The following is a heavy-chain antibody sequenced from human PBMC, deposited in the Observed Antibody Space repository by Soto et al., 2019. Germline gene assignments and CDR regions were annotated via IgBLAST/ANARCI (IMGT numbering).Heavy chain of an antibody. J-gene: IGHJ2*01. CDR3: AREIMPLTNDWYFDL. CDR1: GGSISGGVHS. CDR2: IFDRGST. V-gene: IGHV4-30-4*01. D-gene: IGHD2-8*01. Sequence: QVQLQESGPGLVKPSETLSLTCTVSGGSISGGVHSWSWIRQPPGKGLEWIGHIFDRGSTYYNPSLMSRLTISVDTSKNQFSLRLSSVTAADTAVYYCAREIMPLTNDWYFDLWGRGTLVTVSS.